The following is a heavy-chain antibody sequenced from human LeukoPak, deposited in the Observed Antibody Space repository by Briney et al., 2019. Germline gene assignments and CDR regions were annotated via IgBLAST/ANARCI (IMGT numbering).Heavy chain of an antibody. CDR3: AKDRKRYSGSYGDY. D-gene: IGHD1-26*01. CDR2: ISGSGGST. Sequence: GGSLRLSCAASGFTFSSYWMSWVRQAPGKGLEWVSAISGSGGSTYYADSVKGRFTISRDNSKNTLYLQMNSLRAEDTAVYYCAKDRKRYSGSYGDYWGQGTLVTVSS. V-gene: IGHV3-23*01. CDR1: GFTFSSYW. J-gene: IGHJ4*02.